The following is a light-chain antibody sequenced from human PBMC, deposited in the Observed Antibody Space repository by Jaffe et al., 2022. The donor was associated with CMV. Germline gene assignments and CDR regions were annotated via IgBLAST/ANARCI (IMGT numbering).Light chain of an antibody. CDR1: QSVTSW. CDR3: QQGHSFPLT. V-gene: IGKV1-12*01. J-gene: IGKJ4*01. Sequence: DIQMTQSPSSVSASVGDRVTITCRASQSVTSWLAWYQQKPGQAPKLLIYAASTLQSGVSSRFSGSGSGTDFTLTISSLQPEDFATYYCQQGHSFPLTFGGGTRVDIK. CDR2: AAS.